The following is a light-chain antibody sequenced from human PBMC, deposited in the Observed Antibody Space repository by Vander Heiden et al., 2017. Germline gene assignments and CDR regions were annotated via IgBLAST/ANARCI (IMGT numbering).Light chain of an antibody. J-gene: IGLJ2*01. CDR2: QDS. CDR3: QAWDSSTALV. CDR1: KLGDKY. V-gene: IGLV3-1*01. Sequence: YELTQPPSVSVSPGQTASITCSGDKLGDKYACWYQKKPGQSPVLVIYQDSKRPSGIPERFSGSNSGNTATLTISGTQAMDEADYYCQAWDSSTALVFGGGTKLTVL.